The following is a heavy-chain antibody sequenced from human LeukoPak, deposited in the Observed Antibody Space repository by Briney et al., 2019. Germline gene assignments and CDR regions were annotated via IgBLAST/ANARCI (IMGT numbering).Heavy chain of an antibody. D-gene: IGHD3-9*01. CDR1: GXTFSSYD. CDR3: ARGQGDILTGYYMGY. J-gene: IGHJ4*02. Sequence: GGXXXLSCAAXGXTFSSYDMHWVRQAAGKGLEWVSAICTAGDTYYPGSVKGGLTISREKGKKSLYLQMKSLRAGDTAVYYCARGQGDILTGYYMGYWGQGTMVTVSS. CDR2: ICTAGDT. V-gene: IGHV3-13*01.